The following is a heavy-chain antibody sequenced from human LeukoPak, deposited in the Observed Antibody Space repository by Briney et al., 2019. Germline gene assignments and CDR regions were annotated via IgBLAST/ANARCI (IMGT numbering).Heavy chain of an antibody. Sequence: GGSLRLSCAASGFTFSSYSMNWVRQAPGKGLEWVAVISYDGSNKYYADSVKGRFTISRDNSKNTLYLQMNSLRAEDTAVYYCATETFWNYYGMDVWGQGTTVTVSS. CDR1: GFTFSSYS. J-gene: IGHJ6*02. CDR2: ISYDGSNK. D-gene: IGHD1-1*01. V-gene: IGHV3-30*03. CDR3: ATETFWNYYGMDV.